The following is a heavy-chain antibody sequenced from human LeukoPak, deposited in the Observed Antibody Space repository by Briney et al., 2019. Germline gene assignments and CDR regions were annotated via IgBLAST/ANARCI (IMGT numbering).Heavy chain of an antibody. CDR1: GGGFSSYA. J-gene: IGHJ6*03. CDR2: IIPILDVA. CDR3: AREGITGTTGYYYYMDV. D-gene: IGHD1-7*01. V-gene: IGHV1-69*04. Sequence: SVKVSCKASGGGFSSYAISWVRQAPGQGLEWMGRIIPILDVANYAQKFQGRVTMTRDTSISTAYMELSRLRSDDTAVYYCAREGITGTTGYYYYMDVWGKGTTVTVSS.